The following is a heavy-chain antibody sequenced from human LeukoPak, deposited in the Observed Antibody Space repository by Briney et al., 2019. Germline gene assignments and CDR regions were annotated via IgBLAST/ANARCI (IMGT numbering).Heavy chain of an antibody. Sequence: GASVKVSCKASGGTFSSYAISWVRQAPGQGLEWIRGIIPIFGTANYAQRFQGRVTITADKSTSTAYMELSSLRSEDTAVYYCARGYCSGGSCFFDNWFDPWGQGTLVTVSS. CDR2: IIPIFGTA. V-gene: IGHV1-69*06. CDR1: GGTFSSYA. J-gene: IGHJ5*02. D-gene: IGHD2-15*01. CDR3: ARGYCSGGSCFFDNWFDP.